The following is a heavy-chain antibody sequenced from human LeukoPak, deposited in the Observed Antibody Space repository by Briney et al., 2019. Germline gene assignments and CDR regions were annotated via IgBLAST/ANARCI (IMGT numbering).Heavy chain of an antibody. CDR2: IGTAGDS. CDR1: GFSFSSYD. CDR3: ARSVAGSSWFDP. Sequence: GGSLRLSCAASGFSFSSYDMHWVRQITGKGLEWVSVIGTAGDSLYAGSARGRFTISRENAKNSLYLQMNSLRAGDTAVYYCARSVAGSSWFDPWGQGTLVIVPP. V-gene: IGHV3-13*01. D-gene: IGHD6-19*01. J-gene: IGHJ5*02.